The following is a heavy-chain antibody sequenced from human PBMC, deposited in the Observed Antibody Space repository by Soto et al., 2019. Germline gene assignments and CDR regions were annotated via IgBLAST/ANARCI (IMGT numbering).Heavy chain of an antibody. J-gene: IGHJ3*01. CDR3: ARSHNYFDSRGYVFDF. CDR1: GYSIISGYY. CDR2: IYYTGST. Sequence: ASETLSLTCVVSGYSIISGYYWGWVRQPPGKGLEWIGRIYYTGSTDYNPSLKGRVTISVDTSNNQFSLKLSSVTAADTALYYCARSHNYFDSRGYVFDFWGQGAMVTVSS. V-gene: IGHV4-38-2*01. D-gene: IGHD3-22*01.